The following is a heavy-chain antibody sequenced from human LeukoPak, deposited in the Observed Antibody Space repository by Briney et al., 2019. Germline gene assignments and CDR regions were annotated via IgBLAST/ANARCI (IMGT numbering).Heavy chain of an antibody. CDR2: ISSSGSTI. CDR3: ARGSLRSGGPFDY. D-gene: IGHD2-15*01. V-gene: IGHV3-48*03. CDR1: GFTFSSYE. Sequence: GGSLRLSCAASGFTFSSYEMNWVRQAPGKGLERVSYISSSGSTIYYADSVKGRFTISRDNAKNSLYLQMNSLRAEDTAVYYCARGSLRSGGPFDYWGQGTLVTVSS. J-gene: IGHJ4*02.